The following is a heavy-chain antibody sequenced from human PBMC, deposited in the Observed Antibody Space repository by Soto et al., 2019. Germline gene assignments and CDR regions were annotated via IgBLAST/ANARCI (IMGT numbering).Heavy chain of an antibody. V-gene: IGHV3-23*01. CDR3: AKLGYCTNGVCQDY. J-gene: IGHJ4*02. CDR1: GFTFSSYA. Sequence: PGGSLRLSCAASGFTFSSYAMSWVRQAPGKGLEWTSAINGNSGSTYYADSAKGRFTISRDISKNTLYLQMNSLRAEDTAVYYCAKLGYCTNGVCQDYWGQGALVTVSS. D-gene: IGHD2-8*01. CDR2: INGNSGST.